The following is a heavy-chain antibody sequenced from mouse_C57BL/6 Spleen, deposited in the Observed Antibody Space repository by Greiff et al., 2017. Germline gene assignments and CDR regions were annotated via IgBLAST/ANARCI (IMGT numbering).Heavy chain of an antibody. V-gene: IGHV2-2*01. CDR3: ATTTVVAPYYFDC. D-gene: IGHD1-1*01. CDR2: IWSGGST. CDR1: GFSLTSYG. J-gene: IGHJ2*01. Sequence: QVQLQQSGPGLVQPSQCLSISCTVSGFSLTSYGVHWVRQSPGKGLEWLGVIWSGGSTDSNAAFISRMSISKDNSKSQVFFKLNSLQADDTAIYYCATTTVVAPYYFDCWGQGTTLTVSS.